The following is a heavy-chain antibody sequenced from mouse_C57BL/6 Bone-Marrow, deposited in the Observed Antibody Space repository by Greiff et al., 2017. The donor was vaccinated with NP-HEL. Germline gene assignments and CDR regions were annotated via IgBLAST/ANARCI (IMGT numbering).Heavy chain of an antibody. Sequence: VQLKQSGAELVRPGASVKLSCTASGFNIKDDYMHWVKQRPEQGLEWIGWIDPENGDTEYASKFQGKATITADTSSNTAYLQLSSLTSEDTAVYYCTTPYDYLAWFAYWGQGTLVTVSA. CDR2: IDPENGDT. CDR3: TTPYDYLAWFAY. J-gene: IGHJ3*01. CDR1: GFNIKDDY. V-gene: IGHV14-4*01. D-gene: IGHD2-4*01.